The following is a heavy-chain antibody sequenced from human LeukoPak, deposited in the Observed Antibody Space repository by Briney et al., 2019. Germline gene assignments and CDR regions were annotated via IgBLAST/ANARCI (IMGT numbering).Heavy chain of an antibody. CDR1: GFTFGTYS. CDR3: ARDPSSYGSLLDY. CDR2: ISISSNYL. J-gene: IGHJ4*02. V-gene: IGHV3-21*01. D-gene: IGHD5-18*01. Sequence: GGSLRLSCAASGFTFGTYSMNWVRQSPGKGLEWVSSISISSNYLYYADSVKGRFTVSRDNANNLLYLQMNSLRAEDTAVYYCARDPSSYGSLLDYWGQGTLVTVSS.